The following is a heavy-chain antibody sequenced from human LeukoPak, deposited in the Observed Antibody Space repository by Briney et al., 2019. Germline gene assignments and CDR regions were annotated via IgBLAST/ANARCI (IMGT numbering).Heavy chain of an antibody. CDR3: AREGYDILTAYYIHNFYFDV. D-gene: IGHD3-9*01. Sequence: GGSLRLSCAACGFTFSSYSVNWVRPAPGEGVGWVSYICSSSGTIYNADSVKGRYTISRDNAKNSLSLQMHSLRAEDTAVYYCAREGYDILTAYYIHNFYFDVWGRGTLVTVSS. CDR1: GFTFSSYS. CDR2: ICSSSGTI. J-gene: IGHJ4*02. V-gene: IGHV3-48*01.